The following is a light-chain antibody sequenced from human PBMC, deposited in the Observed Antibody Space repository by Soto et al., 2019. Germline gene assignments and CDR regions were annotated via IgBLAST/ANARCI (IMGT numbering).Light chain of an antibody. CDR2: DAS. Sequence: ILLTQSPARLLLSXAERVTLSXXASQSVRSYLPWYQQKPGQAPRLLIYDASIRATGIPARFSGSGSGTDFTLTISSLEPEDFAVYYCQQRRNWQVTFGQGTRLE. V-gene: IGKV3-11*01. J-gene: IGKJ5*01. CDR3: QQRRNWQVT. CDR1: QSVRSY.